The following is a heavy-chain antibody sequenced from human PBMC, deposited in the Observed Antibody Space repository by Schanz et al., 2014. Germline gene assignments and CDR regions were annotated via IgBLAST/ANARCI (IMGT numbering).Heavy chain of an antibody. CDR2: ISYDGNNQ. J-gene: IGHJ6*02. D-gene: IGHD3-22*01. V-gene: IGHV3-30*04. Sequence: QLQLVESGGGVVQPGRSLRLSCAASGFPFRSYVMHWVRQAPGKGLEWVAFISYDGNNQYYADSVKGRFTISRDNSKNTVYLQMKSLRPEDTAVYYCAKDHFGHYDSSGCSDCYYYGMDVWGQGTTVTVSS. CDR3: AKDHFGHYDSSGCSDCYYYGMDV. CDR1: GFPFRSYV.